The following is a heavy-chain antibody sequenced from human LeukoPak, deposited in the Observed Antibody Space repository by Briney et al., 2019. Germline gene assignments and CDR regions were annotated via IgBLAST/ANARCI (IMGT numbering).Heavy chain of an antibody. CDR3: ARDRAAAGLD. J-gene: IGHJ1*01. CDR1: GFTFSSYS. Sequence: PGGSLRLSCAASGFTFSSYSMNWVRQAPGKGLEWVSSISSSGSYIYYADSVKGRFTISRDNAKNSLYLQMNSLRAEDTAVYYCARDRAAAGLDWGQGTLVTVSS. D-gene: IGHD6-13*01. V-gene: IGHV3-21*01. CDR2: ISSSGSYI.